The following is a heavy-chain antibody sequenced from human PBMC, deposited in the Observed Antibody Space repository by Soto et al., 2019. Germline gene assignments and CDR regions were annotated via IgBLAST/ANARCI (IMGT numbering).Heavy chain of an antibody. CDR1: GFSFSISP. Sequence: GGSLRLSCAASGFSFSISPMHWVRQAPGKRPEWVALISYDGTNKFYADSVKGRFTISRDNSKSTLYLQVDSLRPEDAAVYYCARDPKTSGGQHWAFNYFDSWGQGTLVTVSS. D-gene: IGHD7-27*01. CDR3: ARDPKTSGGQHWAFNYFDS. V-gene: IGHV3-30-3*01. J-gene: IGHJ4*02. CDR2: ISYDGTNK.